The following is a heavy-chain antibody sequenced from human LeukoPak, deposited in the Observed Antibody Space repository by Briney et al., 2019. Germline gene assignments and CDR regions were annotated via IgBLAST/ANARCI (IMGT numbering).Heavy chain of an antibody. Sequence: PGGPLRLSCAASGFTFSRHWMYWVRQAPGKGLEWVANIKQDGSAKPYVDSVKGRFTISRDNAKNSLFQQMNSLRAEDTAVYYCARDNGWSADFWGQGTLVTVSS. CDR3: ARDNGWSADF. J-gene: IGHJ4*02. D-gene: IGHD2-15*01. V-gene: IGHV3-7*03. CDR2: IKQDGSAK. CDR1: GFTFSRHW.